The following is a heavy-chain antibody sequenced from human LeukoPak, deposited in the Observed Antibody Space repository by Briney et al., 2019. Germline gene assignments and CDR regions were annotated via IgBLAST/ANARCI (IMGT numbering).Heavy chain of an antibody. CDR3: AKSGSSGYYPFDY. V-gene: IGHV3-7*03. CDR1: GFTFSSYW. J-gene: IGHJ4*02. CDR2: INHNGNVN. Sequence: GGSLRLSCAASGFTFSSYWMNWARQAPGKGLEWVASINHNGNVNYYVDSVKGRFTISRDNSKNTLYLQMNSLRAEDTAVYYCAKSGSSGYYPFDYWGQGTLVTVSS. D-gene: IGHD3-22*01.